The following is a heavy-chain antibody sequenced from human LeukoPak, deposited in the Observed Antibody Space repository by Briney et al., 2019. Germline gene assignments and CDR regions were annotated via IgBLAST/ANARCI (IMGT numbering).Heavy chain of an antibody. CDR3: ARPPYSSSWYGVYFQH. D-gene: IGHD6-13*01. CDR2: IYPGDSDT. J-gene: IGHJ1*01. CDR1: GYSFTSYW. V-gene: IGHV5-51*01. Sequence: GESLNISCKGSGYSFTSYWIGWVRQMPEKGLEWMGIIYPGDSDTRYSPSFQGQVTISVDKSISTAYLQWSSLEASDTAMYYCARPPYSSSWYGVYFQHWGQGTLVTVSS.